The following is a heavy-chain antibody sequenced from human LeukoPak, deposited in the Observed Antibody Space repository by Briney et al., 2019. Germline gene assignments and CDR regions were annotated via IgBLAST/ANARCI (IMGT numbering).Heavy chain of an antibody. D-gene: IGHD2-2*02. V-gene: IGHV4-34*01. J-gene: IGHJ4*02. Sequence: SETLSLTCAVYGGSFSGYYWSWIRQPPGKGLEWIWEINHSGSTNYNPSLKSRVTISVDTSKNQFSLKLSSVTAADTAVYYCARGQYLWGQGTLATVSS. CDR2: INHSGST. CDR3: ARGQYL. CDR1: GGSFSGYY.